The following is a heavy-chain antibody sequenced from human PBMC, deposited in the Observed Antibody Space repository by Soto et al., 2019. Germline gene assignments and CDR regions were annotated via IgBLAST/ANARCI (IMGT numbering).Heavy chain of an antibody. CDR3: ARILGTGVGATLYDY. Sequence: GASVKVSCKASGYTFTSYYIHWVRQAPGQGLEWMGVINPSDTSTTYAQKFQGRVTMTRDTSTSIVYMEMSSLRPEDTALYYCARILGTGVGATLYDYWGQGTLVTVSS. CDR1: GYTFTSYY. CDR2: INPSDTST. V-gene: IGHV1-46*01. D-gene: IGHD1-26*01. J-gene: IGHJ4*02.